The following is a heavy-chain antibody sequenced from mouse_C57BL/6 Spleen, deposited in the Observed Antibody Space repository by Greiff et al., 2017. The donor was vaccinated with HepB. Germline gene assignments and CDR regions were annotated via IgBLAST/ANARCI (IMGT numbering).Heavy chain of an antibody. Sequence: QVQLQQSGAELVKPGASVKMSCKASGYTFTSYWITWVKQRPGQGLEWIGDIYPGSGSTNYNEKFKSKATLTVDTSSSTAYMQLSSLTSEDSAVYYCAREEGNYGSSYYYAMDYWGQGTSVTVSS. CDR3: AREEGNYGSSYYYAMDY. CDR2: IYPGSGST. D-gene: IGHD1-1*01. J-gene: IGHJ4*01. CDR1: GYTFTSYW. V-gene: IGHV1-55*01.